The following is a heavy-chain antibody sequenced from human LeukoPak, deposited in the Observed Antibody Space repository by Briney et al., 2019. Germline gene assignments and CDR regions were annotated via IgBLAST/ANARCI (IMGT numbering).Heavy chain of an antibody. V-gene: IGHV1-69*06. J-gene: IGHJ4*02. CDR2: IIPIFGTA. CDR1: GYTFTSYD. CDR3: ARQRDYDILTGYLYYFDY. Sequence: ASVKVSCKASGYTFTSYDINWVRQATGQGLEWMGGIIPIFGTANYAQKFQGRATITADKSTSTAYMELSSLRSEDTAVYYCARQRDYDILTGYLYYFDYWGQGTLVTVSS. D-gene: IGHD3-9*01.